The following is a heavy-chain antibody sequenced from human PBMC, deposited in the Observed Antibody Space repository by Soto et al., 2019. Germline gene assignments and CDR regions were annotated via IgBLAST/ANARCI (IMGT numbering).Heavy chain of an antibody. CDR3: ASDQFVLDSRHVGGLAH. V-gene: IGHV3-74*01. D-gene: IGHD3-3*01. CDR1: GFAFSSYC. J-gene: IGHJ4*02. Sequence: EVQLEESGGGLVQPGGSLRLSCAASGFAFSSYCMYWVRQAPGKGLVWVSRINSDGSFTSYADSVKGRFTLSRDNAKNTLYLQMSSLRAEDTAVYYCASDQFVLDSRHVGGLAHWGQGTLVTVSS. CDR2: INSDGSFT.